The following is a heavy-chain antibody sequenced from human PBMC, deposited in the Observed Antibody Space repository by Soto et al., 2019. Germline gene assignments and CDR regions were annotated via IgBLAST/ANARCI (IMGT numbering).Heavy chain of an antibody. CDR1: GGFINNYY. J-gene: IGHJ5*02. V-gene: IGHV4-59*12. D-gene: IGHD7-27*01. CDR2: IYYSGST. CDR3: ARVALSKTGAAWFDP. Sequence: SETLSVTCTVSGGFINNYYWSWIRRPPGKGLEWIGYIYYSGSTNYNPSLKSRVTISVDTSKNHFSLNLNSVTAADTAVYFCARVALSKTGAAWFDPWGQGTLVTVSS.